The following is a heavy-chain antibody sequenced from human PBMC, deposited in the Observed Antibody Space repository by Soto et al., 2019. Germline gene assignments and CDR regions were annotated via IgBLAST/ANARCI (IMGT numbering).Heavy chain of an antibody. D-gene: IGHD5-18*01. V-gene: IGHV1-2*02. Sequence: ASVKVSCKASGDTFTGYYMHWVRQAPGQGLEWMGCSNPNSGGTNYAQKFQGRVTMTRDTSISTAYMELRRLRSDDTAVYYCARDFPPDTFMVNYSYNGMDXWGQVTLVTVS. J-gene: IGHJ6*02. CDR3: ARDFPPDTFMVNYSYNGMDX. CDR1: GDTFTGYY. CDR2: SNPNSGGT.